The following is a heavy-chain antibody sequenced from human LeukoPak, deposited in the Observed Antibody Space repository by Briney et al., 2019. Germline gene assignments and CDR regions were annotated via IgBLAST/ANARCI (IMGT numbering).Heavy chain of an antibody. J-gene: IGHJ5*02. V-gene: IGHV3-66*01. Sequence: GGSLRLSCAASGFTFSRYSMNWVRQAPGKGLEWASVIYSGGSTYYADSVKGRFSISRDNSKNTLYLQMNSLRAEDTAVYYCARNPVSGGFNWFDPWGQGTLVTVSS. CDR2: IYSGGST. D-gene: IGHD3-3*01. CDR3: ARNPVSGGFNWFDP. CDR1: GFTFSRYS.